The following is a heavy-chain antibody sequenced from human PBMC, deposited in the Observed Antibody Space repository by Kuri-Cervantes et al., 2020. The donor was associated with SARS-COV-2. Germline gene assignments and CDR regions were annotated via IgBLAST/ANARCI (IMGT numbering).Heavy chain of an antibody. D-gene: IGHD3-3*01. Sequence: GGSLRLSCAASGFSVSSDYMSWVRQGPGKGLEWVSVLYSSGSTFYADSVKGRFIISRDNSKNTLYLQMSSLRAEDTAVYYCVKGPGHDFWSGAPFDYWGQGTLVTVSS. CDR2: LYSSGST. CDR3: VKGPGHDFWSGAPFDY. CDR1: GFSVSSDY. J-gene: IGHJ4*02. V-gene: IGHV3-66*03.